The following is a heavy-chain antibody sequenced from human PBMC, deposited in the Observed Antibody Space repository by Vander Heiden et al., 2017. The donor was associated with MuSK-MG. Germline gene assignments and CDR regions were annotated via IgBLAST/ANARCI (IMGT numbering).Heavy chain of an antibody. CDR3: ATQKNEVGATIPYYFDY. D-gene: IGHD1-26*01. V-gene: IGHV4-59*08. J-gene: IGHJ4*02. CDR2: IYYSGST. CDR1: DGSISSYY. Sequence: QVQLQESGPGLVKPSETLSLTCTVSDGSISSYYWSWRRQAPGKGLEWIGYIYYSGSTNYNPSLKRRVTISVETSKNQHSLKLGSVTAADTAVEYCATQKNEVGATIPYYFDYRGQGTLVTVSS.